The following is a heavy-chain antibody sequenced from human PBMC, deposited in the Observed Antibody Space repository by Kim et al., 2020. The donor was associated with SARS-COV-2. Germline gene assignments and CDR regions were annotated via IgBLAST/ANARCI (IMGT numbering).Heavy chain of an antibody. CDR1: GGSFSGYY. CDR2: INHSGIT. CDR3: ARISDSSAFDY. Sequence: SESLSLTCAVYGGSFSGYYWSWIRQPPGKGLEWIGEINHSGITNYNPSLKSRVTISVDTSKNQFSLKLSSVTAADTAVYYCARISDSSAFDYWGQGTLVTVSS. V-gene: IGHV4-34*01. J-gene: IGHJ4*02. D-gene: IGHD3-22*01.